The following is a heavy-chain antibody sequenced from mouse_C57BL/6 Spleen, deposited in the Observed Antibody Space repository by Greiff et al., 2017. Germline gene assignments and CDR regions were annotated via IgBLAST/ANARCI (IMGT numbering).Heavy chain of an antibody. Sequence: VQLQQPGAELVKPGASVKLSCKASGYTFTSYWMHWVKQSPGQGLEWIGMIHPNSGSTNYNEKFKSKATLTVDKSSSTAYMQLSSLKSEDTAVYYCARWGTVVARGYFDVWGTGTTVTVSS. J-gene: IGHJ1*03. CDR1: GYTFTSYW. CDR2: IHPNSGST. D-gene: IGHD1-1*01. V-gene: IGHV1-64*01. CDR3: ARWGTVVARGYFDV.